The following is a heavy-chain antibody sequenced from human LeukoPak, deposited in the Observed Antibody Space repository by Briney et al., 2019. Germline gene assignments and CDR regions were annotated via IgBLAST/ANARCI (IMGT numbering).Heavy chain of an antibody. CDR1: GSTFDNYA. Sequence: GGSLRLSCAASGSTFDNYAMHWVRQAPGKGLEWVSLISGDGGSTYYADSVKGRFTISRDNAENSLYLQMNSLRAEDTAVYYCARDRAYSTFDYWGQGTLVTVSS. D-gene: IGHD3-16*01. V-gene: IGHV3-43*02. CDR2: ISGDGGST. J-gene: IGHJ4*02. CDR3: ARDRAYSTFDY.